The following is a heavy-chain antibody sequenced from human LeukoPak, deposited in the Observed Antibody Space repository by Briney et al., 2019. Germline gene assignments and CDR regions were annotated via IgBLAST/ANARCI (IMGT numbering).Heavy chain of an antibody. CDR1: GFTFSSYA. J-gene: IGHJ3*01. D-gene: IGHD2-21*02. V-gene: IGHV3-23*01. Sequence: GGSLRLSCAASGFTFSSYAMSWVRQAPGKGLEWVSSMSDIGPNTYYADSVKGRFTISRDTSKNTLFLQMNSLRAEDTALYYCARRLSLRFDAFAVWGPGTVVTVSS. CDR2: MSDIGPNT. CDR3: ARRLSLRFDAFAV.